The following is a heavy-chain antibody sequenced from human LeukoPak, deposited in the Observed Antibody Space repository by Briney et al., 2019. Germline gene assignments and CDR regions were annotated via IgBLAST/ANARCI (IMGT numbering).Heavy chain of an antibody. Sequence: GASVKVSCKASGGTFSSYAISWVRQAPGQGLEWMGWISAYNGNTNYAQKLQGRVTMTTDTSTSTAYMELRSLRSDDTAVYYCGRDRGYCSGGSCYSADYWGQGTLVTVSS. J-gene: IGHJ4*02. CDR1: GGTFSSYA. V-gene: IGHV1-18*01. CDR2: ISAYNGNT. CDR3: GRDRGYCSGGSCYSADY. D-gene: IGHD2-15*01.